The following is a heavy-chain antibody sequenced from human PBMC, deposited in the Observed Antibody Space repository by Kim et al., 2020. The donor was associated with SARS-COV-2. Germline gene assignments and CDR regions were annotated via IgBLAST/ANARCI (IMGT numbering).Heavy chain of an antibody. J-gene: IGHJ4*02. V-gene: IGHV3-48*02. D-gene: IGHD3-22*01. CDR1: GFTFSSYS. CDR2: ISSSSSTI. Sequence: LSLTCAASGFTFSSYSMNWVRQAPGKGLEWVSYISSSSSTIYYADSVKGRFTISRDNAKNSLYLQMNSLRDEDTAVYYCARVDVTYYYDSSGYYPDYWGQGTLVTVSS. CDR3: ARVDVTYYYDSSGYYPDY.